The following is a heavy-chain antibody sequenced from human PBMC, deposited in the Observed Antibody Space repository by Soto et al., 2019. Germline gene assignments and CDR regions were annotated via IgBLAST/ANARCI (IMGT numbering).Heavy chain of an antibody. D-gene: IGHD3-3*01. V-gene: IGHV3-33*01. CDR2: IWYDGSNK. Sequence: QVQLVESGGGVVQPGRSLRLSCAASGFTFSSYGMHWVRQAPGKGLEWVAVIWYDGSNKYYADSVKGRFTISRDNSKNTLYLQMNSLRAEDTAVYYCARDGADYDFWSGYYDYWGQGTLVTVSS. J-gene: IGHJ4*02. CDR1: GFTFSSYG. CDR3: ARDGADYDFWSGYYDY.